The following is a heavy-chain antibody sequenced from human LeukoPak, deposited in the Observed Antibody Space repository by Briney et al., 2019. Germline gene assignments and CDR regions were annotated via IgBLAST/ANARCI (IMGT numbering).Heavy chain of an antibody. J-gene: IGHJ5*02. D-gene: IGHD6-19*01. CDR1: GFTFSSYS. CDR3: ARQFAYSSGCAS. CDR2: ITSSSSFI. V-gene: IGHV3-21*01. Sequence: GGSLRLSCAASGFTFSSYSMNWVRQAPGKGLEWVSSITSSSSFIFYADSVKGRFTIFRDNAKNSLYLQMKSLRAEDTAVYYCARQFAYSSGCASWGQGTLVTVSS.